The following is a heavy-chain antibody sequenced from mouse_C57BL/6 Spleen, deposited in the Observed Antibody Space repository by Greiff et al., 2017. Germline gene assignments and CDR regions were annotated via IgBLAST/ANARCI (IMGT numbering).Heavy chain of an antibody. J-gene: IGHJ4*01. CDR2: INPGSGGT. CDR1: GYAFTNYL. D-gene: IGHD1-1*01. V-gene: IGHV1-54*01. CDR3: ARRGDYYGSRGYAMDD. Sequence: QVQLQQSGAELVRPGTSVKVSCKASGYAFTNYLIEWVKQRPGQGLEWIGVINPGSGGTNYNEKFKGKATLTADKSSSTAYMQLSSLTSEDSAVYFCARRGDYYGSRGYAMDDWGQGTSVTVSS.